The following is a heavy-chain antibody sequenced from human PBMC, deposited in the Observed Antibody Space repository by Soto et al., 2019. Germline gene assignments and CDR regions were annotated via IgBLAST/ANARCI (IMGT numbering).Heavy chain of an antibody. D-gene: IGHD4-17*01. J-gene: IGHJ3*02. V-gene: IGHV3-23*01. Sequence: PGGSLRLSCAASGFTFSSYAMRWVRQAPGKGREWVSAISCSGGSTYYADSVKGRFTISRDNSKNTLYLQMNSLRAEDTAVYYCAKGPIRPTVDDAFDIWGPGTMVTV. CDR3: AKGPIRPTVDDAFDI. CDR1: GFTFSSYA. CDR2: ISCSGGST.